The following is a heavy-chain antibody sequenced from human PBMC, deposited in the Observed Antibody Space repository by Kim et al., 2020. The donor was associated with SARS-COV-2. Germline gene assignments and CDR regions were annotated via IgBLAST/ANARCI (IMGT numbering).Heavy chain of an antibody. V-gene: IGHV3-64*05. J-gene: IGHJ4*02. D-gene: IGHD3-10*01. CDR2: VSSKGGST. CDR1: GFIFSSYS. Sequence: GGSLRLSCSASGFIFSSYSMYWVRQAPGKGPEYVSSVSSKGGSTFYADSVKGRFTISRDNSKNTLYVQMSSLRPEDTAIYYCAVEVRGVLSWGQGTRVIVSA. CDR3: AVEVRGVLS.